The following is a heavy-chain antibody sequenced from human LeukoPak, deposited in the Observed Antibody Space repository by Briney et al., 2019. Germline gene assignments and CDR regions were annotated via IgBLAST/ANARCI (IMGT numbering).Heavy chain of an antibody. CDR3: YGSGSRDAFDI. J-gene: IGHJ3*02. Sequence: PGGSLRLSCAASGFTFSSYSMNWVRQAPGKGLEWVSYISSSSSTIYYADSVKGRFTISRVNAKNSLYLQMNSLRAEDTAVYYCYGSGSRDAFDIWGQGTMVTVSS. CDR2: ISSSSSTI. D-gene: IGHD3-10*01. V-gene: IGHV3-48*04. CDR1: GFTFSSYS.